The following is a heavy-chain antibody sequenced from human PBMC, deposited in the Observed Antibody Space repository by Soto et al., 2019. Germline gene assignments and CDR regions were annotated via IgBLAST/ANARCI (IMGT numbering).Heavy chain of an antibody. CDR1: GFTFTSSA. V-gene: IGHV1-58*01. J-gene: IGHJ3*01. CDR3: ARDREPSDAFDF. Sequence: SVKVSCKASGFTFTSSAVQWVRQARGQRLEWIGWIGVGNGNTNYAQKFQDRVTMTRDISTSTAYMELRSLRSEDTAVYYCARDREPSDAFDFWGQGTMVTVS. D-gene: IGHD1-26*01. CDR2: IGVGNGNT.